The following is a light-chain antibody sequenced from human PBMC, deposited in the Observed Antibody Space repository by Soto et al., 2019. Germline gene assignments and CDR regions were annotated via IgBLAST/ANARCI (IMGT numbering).Light chain of an antibody. Sequence: EIVMTQSPATLSVSPGERASLSCRASQSVSTNLAWYQQKPAQAPRLLIYGASTRATGIPGRFSGGGSGTEFTLTISSLQPEDIATYYCQQYDNLPPYTFGQGTKLEIK. V-gene: IGKV3-15*01. CDR1: QSVSTN. J-gene: IGKJ2*01. CDR2: GAS. CDR3: QQYDNLPPYT.